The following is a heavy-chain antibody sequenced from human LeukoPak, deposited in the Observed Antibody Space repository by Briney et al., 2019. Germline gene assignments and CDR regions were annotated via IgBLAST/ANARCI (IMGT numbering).Heavy chain of an antibody. V-gene: IGHV4-39*01. J-gene: IGHJ4*02. CDR2: IYYSGST. Sequence: SETLSLTCTVSGGSISSSSYYWGWIRQPPGKRLEWIGSIYYSGSTYYNPSLKSRVTISVDTSKNQFSLKLSSVTAADTAVYYCARASRHIDYWGQGTLVTVSS. D-gene: IGHD5-12*01. CDR3: ARASRHIDY. CDR1: GGSISSSSYY.